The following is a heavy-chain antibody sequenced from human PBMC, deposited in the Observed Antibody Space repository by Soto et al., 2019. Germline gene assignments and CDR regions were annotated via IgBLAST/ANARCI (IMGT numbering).Heavy chain of an antibody. D-gene: IGHD3-10*01. J-gene: IGHJ2*01. V-gene: IGHV3-21*01. CDR1: GFTLSTYS. CDR3: ARDASGTMTMGNTRPDL. Sequence: PGGSLRLSCAACGFTLSTYSINWVRQAPWKGLEWVSSISSSSSHIYYADSVKGRFTISRDNAKNSLYLKMNSLRAEDTAVYYCARDASGTMTMGNTRPDLWGRRTLVTVCS. CDR2: ISSSSSHI.